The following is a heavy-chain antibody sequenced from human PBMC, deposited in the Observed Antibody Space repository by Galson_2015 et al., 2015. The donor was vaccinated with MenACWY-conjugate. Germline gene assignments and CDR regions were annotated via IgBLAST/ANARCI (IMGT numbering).Heavy chain of an antibody. V-gene: IGHV3-23*01. D-gene: IGHD1-26*01. Sequence: SLRLSCAASGFTFSSYAMSWVRQAPGKGLEWVSAISGSGGSTYYADSVKGRFTISRGNSKSTLYLQMNSLRAEDTAVYYCAKDMGALGGSDYWGQGTLVTVSS. CDR2: ISGSGGST. CDR1: GFTFSSYA. J-gene: IGHJ4*02. CDR3: AKDMGALGGSDY.